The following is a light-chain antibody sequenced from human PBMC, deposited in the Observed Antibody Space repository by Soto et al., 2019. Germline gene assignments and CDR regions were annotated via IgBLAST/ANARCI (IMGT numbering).Light chain of an antibody. CDR2: RNN. V-gene: IGLV1-47*01. CDR3: GTWDSSLSAVV. Sequence: QAVVTQPPSASGTPGQRVNISCSGSSSNIGSNYVYWYRQFPGTAPKLLIQRNNQRPSGVPARFSGSKSGTSATLGITGLQTGDEADYYCGTWDSSLSAVVFGGGTKLTVL. CDR1: SSNIGSNY. J-gene: IGLJ2*01.